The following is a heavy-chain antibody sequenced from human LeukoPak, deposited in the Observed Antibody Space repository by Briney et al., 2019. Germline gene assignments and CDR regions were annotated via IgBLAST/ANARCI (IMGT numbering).Heavy chain of an antibody. CDR2: IFTDGSTT. CDR1: EFNFFSYG. V-gene: IGHV3-74*01. J-gene: IGHJ4*01. D-gene: IGHD2-21*02. Sequence: GGSLRVSCVASEFNFFSYGMQWVRQAPGKGLVWVSRIFTDGSTTSYAEAVEGRFTISRDNAKNTLYLEMKSLRVEDTAVYYCARELPREVTLDYWGQGNLVTVSP. CDR3: ARELPREVTLDY.